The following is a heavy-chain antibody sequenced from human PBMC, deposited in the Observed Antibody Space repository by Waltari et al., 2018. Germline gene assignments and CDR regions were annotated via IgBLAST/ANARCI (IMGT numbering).Heavy chain of an antibody. CDR1: GASVSISTPY. V-gene: IGHV4-39*02. CDR2: VHYTGKT. J-gene: IGHJ4*02. D-gene: IGHD3-10*01. Sequence: RLQESGPGRMKPSETLSLFCTVSGASVSISTPYWGWIRQTPGMGPEWIGSVHYTGKTYNNPSLESRVSLSVDTSKNLFSLELTSVTAADTATYFCARSFGGSGSYKFDTWGRGILVSVSS. CDR3: ARSFGGSGSYKFDT.